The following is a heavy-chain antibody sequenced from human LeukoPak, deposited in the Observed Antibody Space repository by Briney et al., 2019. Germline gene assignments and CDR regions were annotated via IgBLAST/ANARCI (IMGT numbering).Heavy chain of an antibody. CDR2: INPSGGST. V-gene: IGHV1-46*01. J-gene: IGHJ4*02. CDR3: AKVPPRHGAVACSRQMHY. CDR1: GYSFTSYY. Sequence: ASVKVSCKASGYSFTSYYMHWVRQAPGQGLEWMGIINPSGGSTSYAQKFQGRVTMTRDTSTSTVYMELSSLRAEDTAVYYCAKVPPRHGAVACSRQMHYWGQGTLVTVSS. D-gene: IGHD6-19*01.